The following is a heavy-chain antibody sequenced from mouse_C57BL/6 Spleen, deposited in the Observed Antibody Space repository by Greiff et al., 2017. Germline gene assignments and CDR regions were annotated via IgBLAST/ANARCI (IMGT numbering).Heavy chain of an antibody. D-gene: IGHD5-2*01. Sequence: VQLQQSGAELVRPGTSVKVSCKASGYAFTNYLIEWVKQRPGQGLEWIGVINPGSGGTNYNEKFKGKATLTADKSSSTAYMQLSSLTSEDSAVYFCARGAENRFAYWGQGTLVTVAA. J-gene: IGHJ3*01. CDR3: ARGAENRFAY. CDR1: GYAFTNYL. V-gene: IGHV1-54*01. CDR2: INPGSGGT.